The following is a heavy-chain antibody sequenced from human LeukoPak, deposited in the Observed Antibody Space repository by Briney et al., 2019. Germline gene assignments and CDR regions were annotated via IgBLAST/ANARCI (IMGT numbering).Heavy chain of an antibody. V-gene: IGHV4-34*01. D-gene: IGHD5-18*01. J-gene: IGHJ6*03. CDR1: GVSFSGYY. Sequence: SETLSLTCAAYGVSFSGYYWSWIRQPPGKGLEWVGEINHSGSTNYNPSLKSRATISVDTSKTQFSLKLSSVSVADTAVYYCARGGAGRGYSYVSYYYYYMDVWGKGTTVTVSS. CDR2: INHSGST. CDR3: ARGGAGRGYSYVSYYYYYMDV.